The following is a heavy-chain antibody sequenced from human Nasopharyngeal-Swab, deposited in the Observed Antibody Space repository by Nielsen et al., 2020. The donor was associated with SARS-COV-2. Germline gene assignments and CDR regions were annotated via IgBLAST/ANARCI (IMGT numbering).Heavy chain of an antibody. J-gene: IGHJ4*02. D-gene: IGHD5-24*01. CDR3: ARGKGDAYRNFDY. V-gene: IGHV4-31*03. CDR1: GGYISHGAYN. CDR2: IYYTGRT. Sequence: SDTLSLTCTVSGGYISHGAYNWNWIRQHPGQGLEWIGSIYYTGRTSYNPSLKSRVSISIDASRRQFSLNLVFMSAADTAVYYCARGKGDAYRNFDYWDQGTLVTVSS.